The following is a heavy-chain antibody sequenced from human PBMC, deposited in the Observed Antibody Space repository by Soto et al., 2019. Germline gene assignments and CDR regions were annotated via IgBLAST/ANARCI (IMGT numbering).Heavy chain of an antibody. J-gene: IGHJ3*02. D-gene: IGHD2-2*01. V-gene: IGHV6-1*01. Sequence: VQLQQSGPGLVKPSQTPSLTCAISGDSVSSNSAAWNWIRQSPSRGLECLGRTYYRSKWYYDYAISVKSRITINPDTSKNQLSLHLNSVIPEDTAVYYFARKYSTRWADALDIWCHGTMVTVSS. CDR3: ARKYSTRWADALDI. CDR2: TYYRSKWYY. CDR1: GDSVSSNSAA.